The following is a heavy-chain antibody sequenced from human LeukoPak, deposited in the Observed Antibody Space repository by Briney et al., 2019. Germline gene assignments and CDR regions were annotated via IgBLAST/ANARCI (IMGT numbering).Heavy chain of an antibody. CDR1: GGSISSSSYY. D-gene: IGHD6-13*01. CDR2: IYYSGST. V-gene: IGHV4-39*07. Sequence: SETLSLPCTVSGGSISSSSYYWGWIRQPPGKGLEWIGSIYYSGSTYYNPSLKSRVTISVDTSKNQFSLKLSSVTAADTAIYYCARASGYSNRHCDYWGQGTLVTVSS. CDR3: ARASGYSNRHCDY. J-gene: IGHJ4*02.